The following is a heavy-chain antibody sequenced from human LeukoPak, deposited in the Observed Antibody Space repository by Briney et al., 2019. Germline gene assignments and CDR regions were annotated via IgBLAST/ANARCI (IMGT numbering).Heavy chain of an antibody. V-gene: IGHV1-2*02. CDR1: GYSFTGFY. D-gene: IGHD2-2*01. CDR3: ARHDRFCKSSSCEIAGVDS. CDR2: INPNSGGT. J-gene: IGHJ4*02. Sequence: ASVKVSCKASGYSFTGFYLHWVRQAPGQGLEWMGWINPNSGGTKHAQKFQGRVTLTRDTSVRTAYMEISSLRSDDTAVYYCARHDRFCKSSSCEIAGVDSWGQGTLVTVSS.